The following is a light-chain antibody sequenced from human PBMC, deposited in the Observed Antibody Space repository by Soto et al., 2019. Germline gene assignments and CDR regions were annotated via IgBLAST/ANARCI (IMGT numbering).Light chain of an antibody. V-gene: IGKV1-5*03. Sequence: DIQMTQSPSTLSASVGDRVTITCRAGQSISSWLAWYQQKPGKAPKLLIYKASNLESGVPSRFSGSGSGTEFTLTIRSLQPDDFATYYCQQYNSYLTLGRGTKVEIK. CDR1: QSISSW. CDR3: QQYNSYLT. CDR2: KAS. J-gene: IGKJ4*01.